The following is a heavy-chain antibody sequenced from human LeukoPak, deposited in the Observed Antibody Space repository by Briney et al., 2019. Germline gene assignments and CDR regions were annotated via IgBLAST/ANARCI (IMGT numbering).Heavy chain of an antibody. CDR3: GRDKED. CDR1: GFTFSGYY. Sequence: KAGGSLRLSCAASGFTFSGYYMSWTRQAPGKGLEWVSYISSLSTSIYYTDSVKGRFTISRDNAKNSLYLQMNNLRAEDTAVYYCGRDKEDWGQGTLVTVSS. V-gene: IGHV3-11*04. J-gene: IGHJ4*02. CDR2: ISSLSTSI.